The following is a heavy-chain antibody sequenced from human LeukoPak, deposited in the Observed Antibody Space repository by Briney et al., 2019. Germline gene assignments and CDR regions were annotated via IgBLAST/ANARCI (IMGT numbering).Heavy chain of an antibody. Sequence: PSETLSLTCTVSGGSISTSTYCWGWIRQPPGKGLEWIGSISYSGTTYYNPSLKSRVTISVDTSKNQFSLKLSSVTAADTAVYYCARRAGSGWYEAWFDPWGQGTLVTVSS. J-gene: IGHJ5*02. CDR2: ISYSGTT. D-gene: IGHD6-19*01. CDR3: ARRAGSGWYEAWFDP. CDR1: GGSISTSTYC. V-gene: IGHV4-39*01.